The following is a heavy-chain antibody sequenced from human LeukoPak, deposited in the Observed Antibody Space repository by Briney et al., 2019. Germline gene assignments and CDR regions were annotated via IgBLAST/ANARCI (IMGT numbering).Heavy chain of an antibody. V-gene: IGHV4-61*02. J-gene: IGHJ5*02. D-gene: IGHD3-3*01. CDR3: AREGREWS. CDR1: SGSLSSGSYY. Sequence: SQTLSLTCTVSSGSLSSGSYYWSWIRQPAGKGLEWIGRIFTSGSTNYNPSLKSRVTISIDTSKNQFSLRLSSVTAADTAVYYCAREGREWSWGQGTLVTVSS. CDR2: IFTSGST.